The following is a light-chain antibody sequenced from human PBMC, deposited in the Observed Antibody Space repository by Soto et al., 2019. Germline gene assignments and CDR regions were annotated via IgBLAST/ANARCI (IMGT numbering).Light chain of an antibody. CDR2: GAS. CDR1: QNINSRY. V-gene: IGKV3-20*01. CDR3: QQFGSSPGFT. J-gene: IGKJ3*01. Sequence: EIVLTQSPGTLSLSPGERATLSCRASQNINSRYLAWYQQKPGQAPRLLIYGASSRATGIPDRFSGSGSGTDFTLTISRLEPEDFAVHYCQQFGSSPGFTFGPGTKVDIK.